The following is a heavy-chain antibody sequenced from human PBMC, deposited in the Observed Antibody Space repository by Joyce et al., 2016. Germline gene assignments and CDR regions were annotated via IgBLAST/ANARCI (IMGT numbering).Heavy chain of an antibody. Sequence: QVQLVQSGAEVKKPGASVKVSCKASGDTFTTYSMHWVRQAPGQRPEWVRWIHAGNGNTKYSQKFQDRVTITRDTSASTAYMDLSSLRSEDTAVYYCARYGIVGGTTGSFYYGMDVWGQGTTVTVSS. CDR2: IHAGNGNT. CDR3: ARYGIVGGTTGSFYYGMDV. CDR1: GDTFTTYS. V-gene: IGHV1-3*01. J-gene: IGHJ6*02. D-gene: IGHD1-26*01.